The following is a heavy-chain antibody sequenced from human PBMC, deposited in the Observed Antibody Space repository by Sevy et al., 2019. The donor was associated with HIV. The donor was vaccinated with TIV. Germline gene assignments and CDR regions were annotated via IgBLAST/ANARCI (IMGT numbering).Heavy chain of an antibody. CDR2: MNEDGSVK. Sequence: GGSLRLSCAGSGFSITSYWMHWVRQAPGKGLVWVSRMNEDGSVKNHADSVRGRFTISRDIAKNTLYLQMNSLSVDDTAVYYCVKDFVGPTDYWGQGNVVTVSS. CDR1: GFSITSYW. V-gene: IGHV3-74*01. J-gene: IGHJ4*02. CDR3: VKDFVGPTDY. D-gene: IGHD1-26*01.